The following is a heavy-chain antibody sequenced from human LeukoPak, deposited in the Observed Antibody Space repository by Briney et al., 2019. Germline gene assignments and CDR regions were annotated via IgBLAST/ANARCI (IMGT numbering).Heavy chain of an antibody. J-gene: IGHJ4*02. Sequence: GGSLRLSCAASGFTFSSSAMSWARQAPGKGLEWVSVISAGGAGTYYADSVKGRFTISRDNSKNSLYLQMNSLRAEDTALYYCAKLLSPPYYFDRWGQGTLVTVSS. V-gene: IGHV3-23*01. CDR1: GFTFSSSA. D-gene: IGHD3-10*01. CDR3: AKLLSPPYYFDR. CDR2: ISAGGAGT.